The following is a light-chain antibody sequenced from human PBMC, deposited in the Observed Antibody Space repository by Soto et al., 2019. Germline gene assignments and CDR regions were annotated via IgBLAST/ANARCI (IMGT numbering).Light chain of an antibody. CDR3: QQSYSTPRT. CDR2: AAS. J-gene: IGKJ1*01. Sequence: DIQITQSPSSLSASVGDRVTITFRSSQSISSYLNWYQQKPGKAPKLLIYAASSLQSGVPSRFSGSKSGTDFTLTISSLQPEDFATYYCQQSYSTPRTFGQGTNVDIK. CDR1: QSISSY. V-gene: IGKV1-39*01.